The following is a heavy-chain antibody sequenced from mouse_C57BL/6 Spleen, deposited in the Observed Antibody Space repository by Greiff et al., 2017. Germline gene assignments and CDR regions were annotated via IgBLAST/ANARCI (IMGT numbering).Heavy chain of an antibody. J-gene: IGHJ2*01. V-gene: IGHV2-9-1*01. CDR2: IWTGGGT. CDR3: ARTPYYYGSSYSPYYFDY. Sequence: VQLKESGPGLVAPSQSLSITCTVSGFSLTSYAISWVRQPPGKGLEWLGVIWTGGGTNYNSALKSRLSISKDNSKSQVFLKMNSLQTDDTARYYCARTPYYYGSSYSPYYFDYWGQGTTLTVSS. CDR1: GFSLTSYA. D-gene: IGHD1-1*01.